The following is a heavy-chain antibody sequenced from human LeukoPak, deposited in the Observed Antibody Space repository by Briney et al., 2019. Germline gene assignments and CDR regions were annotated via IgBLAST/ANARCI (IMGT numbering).Heavy chain of an antibody. J-gene: IGHJ4*02. Sequence: PGGSLGLSCAASGFTFSSYAVSWVRQAPGKGLEWVSAISGSGGSTYYADSVKGRFTISRDNSKNTLYLQMNSLRAEDTAVYYCARSARTRGDQDYWGQGTLVTVSS. V-gene: IGHV3-23*01. CDR3: ARSARTRGDQDY. CDR2: ISGSGGST. D-gene: IGHD3-16*01. CDR1: GFTFSSYA.